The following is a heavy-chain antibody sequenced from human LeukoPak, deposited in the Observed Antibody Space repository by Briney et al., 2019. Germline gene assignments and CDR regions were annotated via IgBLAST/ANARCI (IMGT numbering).Heavy chain of an antibody. D-gene: IGHD6-13*01. CDR3: ARQMVIAAAGTGDYYYGMDV. Sequence: PSETLSLTCAVYGGSISSYYWSWIRQPPGKGLEWMGYIYYSGSTNYNPSLKSRVTISVDTSKNQFSLKLSSVTAADTAVYYCARQMVIAAAGTGDYYYGMDVWGQGTTVTVSS. J-gene: IGHJ6*02. V-gene: IGHV4-59*08. CDR1: GGSISSYY. CDR2: IYYSGST.